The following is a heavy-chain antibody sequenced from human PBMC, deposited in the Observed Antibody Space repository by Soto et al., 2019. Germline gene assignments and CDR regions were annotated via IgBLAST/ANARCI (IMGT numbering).Heavy chain of an antibody. J-gene: IGHJ4*02. CDR1: GFTFSNAW. Sequence: EVQLVESGGGLVKPGGSLRLSCAASGFTFSNAWMSWVRQAPGKGLEWVGRIKSKTDGGTTDYAAPVKGRFTISRDDSKNTLYLQMNSLKTEDTAVYYCTTLMIYDSSGYYSGYWGQGTLVTVSS. D-gene: IGHD3-22*01. CDR3: TTLMIYDSSGYYSGY. V-gene: IGHV3-15*01. CDR2: IKSKTDGGTT.